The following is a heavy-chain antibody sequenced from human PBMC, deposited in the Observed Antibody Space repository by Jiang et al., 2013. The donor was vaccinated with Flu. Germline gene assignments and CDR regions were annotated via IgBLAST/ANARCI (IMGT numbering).Heavy chain of an antibody. CDR1: GYSINGAY. CDR2: IFYNGST. Sequence: LLKPSETLSLTCFVSGYSINGAYWSWLRQTPGKGLEWIGYIFYNGSTKYSPSLKSRVIMSVDPSKNQFSLKLSSLTAADTAVYYCARGLVGPTSSSYYFYGVDVWGPGTAATVSS. D-gene: IGHD1-26*01. V-gene: IGHV4-59*01. J-gene: IGHJ6*02. CDR3: ARGLVGPTSSSYYFYGVDV.